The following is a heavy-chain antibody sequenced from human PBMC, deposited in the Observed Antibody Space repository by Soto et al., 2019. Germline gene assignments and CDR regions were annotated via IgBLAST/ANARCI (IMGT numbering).Heavy chain of an antibody. Sequence: PGGSLRLSCAASGFTFSNAWMNWVRQAPGKGLEWVGRIKTKTDGGTTDYAAPVKGRFTISRDDSKNTLYLQMDSLKTEDTAVYYCSKGGGSYPFHYWGQGALVTVSS. CDR3: SKGGGSYPFHY. CDR1: GFTFSNAW. CDR2: IKTKTDGGTT. J-gene: IGHJ4*02. V-gene: IGHV3-15*01. D-gene: IGHD1-26*01.